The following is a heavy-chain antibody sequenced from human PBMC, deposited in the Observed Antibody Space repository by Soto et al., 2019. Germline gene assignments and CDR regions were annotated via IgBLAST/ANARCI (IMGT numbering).Heavy chain of an antibody. Sequence: APVKVSCKASGYSFTNNDVSWVRQATGQGLEWMGWMNPGSGDTGYAQKFQGRVTMTRDISIATAYMDLSSLRSDDTAIYYCARMATFGSLNWFDPWGQGTLVTVS. CDR1: GYSFTNND. J-gene: IGHJ5*02. CDR3: ARMATFGSLNWFDP. CDR2: MNPGSGDT. D-gene: IGHD3-16*01. V-gene: IGHV1-8*01.